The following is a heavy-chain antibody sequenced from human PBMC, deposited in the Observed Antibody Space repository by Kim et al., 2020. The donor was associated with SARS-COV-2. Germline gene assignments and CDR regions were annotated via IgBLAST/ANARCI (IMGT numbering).Heavy chain of an antibody. CDR1: GGSFSGYY. D-gene: IGHD6-13*01. J-gene: IGHJ4*02. CDR2: INHSGST. Sequence: SETLSLTCAVYGGSFSGYYWSWIRQPPGKGLEWIGEINHSGSTNYNPSLKSRVTISVDTSKNQFSLKLSSVTAADTAVYYCARGPYSSSWYFYWGQGTLVTVSS. V-gene: IGHV4-34*01. CDR3: ARGPYSSSWYFY.